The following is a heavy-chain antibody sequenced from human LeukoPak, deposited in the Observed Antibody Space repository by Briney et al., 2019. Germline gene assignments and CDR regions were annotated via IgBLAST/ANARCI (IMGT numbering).Heavy chain of an antibody. CDR3: ASTVLGYCSGGSCPYFDY. D-gene: IGHD2-15*01. CDR2: INHSGST. V-gene: IGHV4-34*01. J-gene: IGHJ4*02. Sequence: PSETLSLTCAVYGGSFIGYYWSWLRQPPGKGLEWIGEINHSGSTNYNPSLKSRVTISVDTSKNQFSLKLSSVTAADTAVYYCASTVLGYCSGGSCPYFDYWGQGTLVTVSS. CDR1: GGSFIGYY.